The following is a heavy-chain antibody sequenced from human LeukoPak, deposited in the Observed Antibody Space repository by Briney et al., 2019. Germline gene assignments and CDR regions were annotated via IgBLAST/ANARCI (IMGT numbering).Heavy chain of an antibody. CDR2: MNPNSGNT. V-gene: IGHV1-8*01. J-gene: IGHJ6*02. Sequence: GASVKVSCKASGYTFTSYDINWVRQATGQGLEWMGWMNPNSGNTGYAQKFQGRVTMTRNTSISTAYMELSSLRSEDTAVYYCARELGLTRAYYYYGMDVWGQGTTVTVSS. CDR1: GYTFTSYD. D-gene: IGHD3-9*01. CDR3: ARELGLTRAYYYYGMDV.